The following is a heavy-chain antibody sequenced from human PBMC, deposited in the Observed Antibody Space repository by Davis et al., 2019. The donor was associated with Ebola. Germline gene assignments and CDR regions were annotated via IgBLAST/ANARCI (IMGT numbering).Heavy chain of an antibody. CDR2: ITTNTASP. J-gene: IGHJ1*01. D-gene: IGHD3-16*01. CDR1: GYTFTSYA. CDR3: ARGMGELALN. Sequence: ASVKVSCKASGYTFTSYAMNWVRQAPGQGLEWLGWITTNTASPTYARGFSERFVFSLDTSVDTAFLQIHNLRAEDTAIYYCARGMGELALNWGQGTLVTVSS. V-gene: IGHV7-4-1*01.